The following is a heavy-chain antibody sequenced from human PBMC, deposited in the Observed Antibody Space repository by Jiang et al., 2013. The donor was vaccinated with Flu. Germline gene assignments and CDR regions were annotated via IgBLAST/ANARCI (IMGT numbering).Heavy chain of an antibody. D-gene: IGHD1-26*01. V-gene: IGHV3-48*02. CDR3: ARKSGSYSNTDY. CDR2: ISSSSSTI. J-gene: IGHJ4*02. Sequence: HISSSSSTIYYADSVKGRFTISRDNAKNSLYLQMNSLRDEDTAVYYCARKSGSYSNTDYWGQGTLVTVSS.